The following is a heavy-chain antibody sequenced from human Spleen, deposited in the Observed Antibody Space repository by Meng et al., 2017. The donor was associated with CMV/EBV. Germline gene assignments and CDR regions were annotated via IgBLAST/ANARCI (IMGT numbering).Heavy chain of an antibody. CDR3: ARSTTIFGGDLNWFDP. CDR1: GGTFSSYT. Sequence: GGTFSSYTISWVRQAPGQGLEWMGRIIPILGIANYAQKFQGRVTITADKSTSTAYMELSSLRSEDTAVYYCARSTTIFGGDLNWFDPWGQGTLVTVSS. V-gene: IGHV1-69*02. D-gene: IGHD3-3*01. J-gene: IGHJ5*02. CDR2: IIPILGIA.